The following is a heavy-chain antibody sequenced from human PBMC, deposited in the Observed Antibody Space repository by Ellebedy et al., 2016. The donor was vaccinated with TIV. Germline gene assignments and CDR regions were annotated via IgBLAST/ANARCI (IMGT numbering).Heavy chain of an antibody. Sequence: GESLKISCAASGFTFSSYWMHWVRQAPGKGLVWVSRINSDGSSTSYADSVKGRFTISRDNAKNTLYLQMNSLRAEDTAVYYCAKSTSGWWVFDYWGQGTLVTVSS. J-gene: IGHJ4*02. V-gene: IGHV3-74*01. CDR2: INSDGSST. D-gene: IGHD6-19*01. CDR1: GFTFSSYW. CDR3: AKSTSGWWVFDY.